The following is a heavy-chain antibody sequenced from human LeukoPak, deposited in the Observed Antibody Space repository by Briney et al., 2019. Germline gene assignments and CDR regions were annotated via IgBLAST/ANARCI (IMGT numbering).Heavy chain of an antibody. CDR3: ARGYSSSWLGYFDY. D-gene: IGHD6-13*01. J-gene: IGHJ4*02. CDR2: ISYDGSNK. Sequence: GGSLRLSCAASGFTFSSYGMHWVRQAPGKGLEWVAVISYDGSNKYYADSVKGRFTISRDNSKNTLYLQMNSLGAEDTAFYYCARGYSSSWLGYFDYWGQGTLVTVSS. V-gene: IGHV3-30*03. CDR1: GFTFSSYG.